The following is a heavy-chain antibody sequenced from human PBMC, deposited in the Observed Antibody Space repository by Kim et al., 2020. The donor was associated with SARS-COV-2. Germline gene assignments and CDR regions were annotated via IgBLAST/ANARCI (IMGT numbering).Heavy chain of an antibody. J-gene: IGHJ6*02. CDR3: ARGGYYDFWSGYFAAGPWSDGYYYYGMDV. Sequence: GGSMRLSCAASGFTFSSYAMHWVRQAPGKGLEWVAVISYDGSNKYYADSVKGRFTISRDNSKNTLYLQMNSLRAEDTAVYYCARGGYYDFWSGYFAAGPWSDGYYYYGMDVWGQGTTVTVSS. CDR2: ISYDGSNK. D-gene: IGHD3-3*01. CDR1: GFTFSSYA. V-gene: IGHV3-30-3*01.